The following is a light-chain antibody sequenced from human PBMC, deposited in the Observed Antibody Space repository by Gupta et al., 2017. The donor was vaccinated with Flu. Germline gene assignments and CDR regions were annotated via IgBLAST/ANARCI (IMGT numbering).Light chain of an antibody. CDR1: SSDVGGYNY. CDR2: DGR. CDR3: DSYAGYKV. Sequence: SALTQPRSVSGSPGQSVTISCTGTSSDVGGYNYVSWYQQHPGKAPKLMIYDGRKRPSGVPDRFSGSKSGNTASLTISGREAEDEDDYYCDSYAGYKVFGTGTKVTVL. J-gene: IGLJ1*01. V-gene: IGLV2-11*01.